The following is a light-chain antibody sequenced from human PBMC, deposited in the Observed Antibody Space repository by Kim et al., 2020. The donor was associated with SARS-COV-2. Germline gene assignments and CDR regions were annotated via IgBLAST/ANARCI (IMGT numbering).Light chain of an antibody. CDR2: RNN. V-gene: IGLV1-47*01. Sequence: TVVISFSGNNSTIGSHYVYWYQQFPGTAPRLLISRNNLRPSGVPDRFSGSKSGTSASLTISGLRSEDEADYYCASWDDSLTPLYVFATGTKVTVL. J-gene: IGLJ1*01. CDR1: NSTIGSHY. CDR3: ASWDDSLTPLYV.